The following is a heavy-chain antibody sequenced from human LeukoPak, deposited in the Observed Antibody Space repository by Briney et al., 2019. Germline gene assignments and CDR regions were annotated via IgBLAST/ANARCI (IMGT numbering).Heavy chain of an antibody. CDR3: AYSGSSVDAFDI. D-gene: IGHD1-26*01. Sequence: SETLSLTCTVSSGSISSDYWSRIRQPPGKGLEWIGYISYSGSANYNPSLKTRVTISIDKSKNQFSLKMTSVTAADTAVYYCAYSGSSVDAFDIWGQGTMVTVSS. V-gene: IGHV4-59*01. CDR2: ISYSGSA. CDR1: SGSISSDY. J-gene: IGHJ3*02.